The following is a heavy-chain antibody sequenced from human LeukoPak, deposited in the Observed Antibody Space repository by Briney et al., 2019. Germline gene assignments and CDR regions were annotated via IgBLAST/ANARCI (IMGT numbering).Heavy chain of an antibody. CDR2: ISYDGSNK. CDR3: AREGYDYVWQTTEQDGMDV. Sequence: GGSLRLSCAASGFTFSSYAMHWVRQAPGKGLEWVAVISYDGSNKYYADSVKGRFTISRDNSKNTLYLQMNSLRAEDTAVYYCAREGYDYVWQTTEQDGMDVWGQGTTVTVSS. CDR1: GFTFSSYA. V-gene: IGHV3-30-3*01. D-gene: IGHD3-16*01. J-gene: IGHJ6*02.